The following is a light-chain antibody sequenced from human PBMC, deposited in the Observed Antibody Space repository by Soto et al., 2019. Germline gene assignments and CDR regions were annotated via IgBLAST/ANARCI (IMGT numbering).Light chain of an antibody. J-gene: IGKJ3*01. CDR2: AAS. CDR3: LQKYFYPFT. V-gene: IGKV1-6*01. CDR1: QGIRND. Sequence: ASQMTQSPSSLSAFVGDRVTITCRASQGIRNDLGWYQQKPGKAPKLLIYAASNLQSGVPARFSGSGSGTDFTLTISSLQPEDFATYYCLQKYFYPFTFGPGTKVDIK.